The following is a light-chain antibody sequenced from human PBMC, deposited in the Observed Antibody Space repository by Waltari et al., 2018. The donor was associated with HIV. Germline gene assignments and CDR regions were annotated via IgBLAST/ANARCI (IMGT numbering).Light chain of an antibody. CDR2: DAS. CDR3: QQYDNSRWT. Sequence: ETILTQSPGTLSLSPGERATLSCRASQSVSSSHLAWYQQKPGQAPRLLVYDASGRATGIPDRFSGSGSGTDFILTINGLEPEDFAVYYCQQYDNSRWTFGQGTKVEIK. V-gene: IGKV3-20*01. J-gene: IGKJ1*01. CDR1: QSVSSSH.